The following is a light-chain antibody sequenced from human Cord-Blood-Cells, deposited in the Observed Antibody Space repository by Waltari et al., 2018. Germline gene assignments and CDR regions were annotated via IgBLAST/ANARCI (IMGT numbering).Light chain of an antibody. CDR1: QSLLHSNGYNY. V-gene: IGKV2-28*01. CDR2: LGS. J-gene: IGKJ1*01. CDR3: MQALQTPPT. Sequence: DIVMTQSPLSLPVTTGEPASISCRSSQSLLHSNGYNYLDWYLQKPGQSPQLLIYLGSNRASGVPDRFSGSGSCTDFTLKISRVEAEDVGVYYCMQALQTPPTFGQGTKVEIK.